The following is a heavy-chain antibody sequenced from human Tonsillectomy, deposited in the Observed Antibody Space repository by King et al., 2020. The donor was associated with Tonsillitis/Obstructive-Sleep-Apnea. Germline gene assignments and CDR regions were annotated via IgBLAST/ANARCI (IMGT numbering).Heavy chain of an antibody. CDR3: AREYSLMGINAFDI. CDR1: GFTFSSYS. J-gene: IGHJ3*02. V-gene: IGHV3-48*02. Sequence: VQLVESGGGLVQPGGSLRLSCAASGFTFSSYSMNWVRQAPGKGLEWVSFISSSSSTIYYAESVMGRFTISIDNAKNSLYLQMNSLRDEDTAVYYCAREYSLMGINAFDIWGQGTMVTVSS. D-gene: IGHD2-21*01. CDR2: ISSSSSTI.